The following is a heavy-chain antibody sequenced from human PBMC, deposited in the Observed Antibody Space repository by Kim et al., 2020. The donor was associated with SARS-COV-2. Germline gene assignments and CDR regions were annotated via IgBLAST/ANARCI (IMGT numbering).Heavy chain of an antibody. D-gene: IGHD3-9*01. CDR2: IYHSGST. CDR1: GGSISSSNW. V-gene: IGHV4-4*02. CDR3: ARGSPYDILTGHEGTLDY. Sequence: SETLSLTCAVSGGSISSSNWWSWVRQPPGKGLEWIGEIYHSGSTNYNPSLKSRVTISVDKSKNQFSLKLSSVTAADTAVYYCARGSPYDILTGHEGTLDYWGQGTLVTVSS. J-gene: IGHJ4*02.